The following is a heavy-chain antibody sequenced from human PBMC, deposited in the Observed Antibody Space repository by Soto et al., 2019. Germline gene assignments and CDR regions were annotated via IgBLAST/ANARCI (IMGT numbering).Heavy chain of an antibody. CDR3: AKILYDILTGSLFDY. CDR1: GFTFSSYA. D-gene: IGHD3-9*01. CDR2: ISGSGGST. V-gene: IGHV3-23*01. J-gene: IGHJ4*02. Sequence: GGSLRLSCAASGFTFSSYAMSWVRQAPGKGLEWVSAISGSGGSTYYADSVKGRFTISRDNSKNTLYLQMNSLRAEDTAVYYCAKILYDILTGSLFDYWGQGTLVTVSS.